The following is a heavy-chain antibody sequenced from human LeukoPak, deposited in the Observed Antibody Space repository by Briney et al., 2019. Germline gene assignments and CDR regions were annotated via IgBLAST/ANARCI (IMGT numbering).Heavy chain of an antibody. Sequence: GESLKISCKGSGYSFTNYWIGWMRQMPGKGLEWMGIIYPGDSDTRHNPSFQGQVTISADKSISTAYLQWRSVKASDTAMYYCARRFDSSAYWEYWGQGALVTVSS. CDR2: IYPGDSDT. J-gene: IGHJ4*02. CDR1: GYSFTNYW. V-gene: IGHV5-51*01. CDR3: ARRFDSSAYWEY. D-gene: IGHD3-22*01.